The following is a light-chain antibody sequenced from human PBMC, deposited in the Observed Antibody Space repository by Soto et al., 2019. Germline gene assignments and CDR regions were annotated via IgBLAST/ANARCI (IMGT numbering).Light chain of an antibody. V-gene: IGKV3-20*01. CDR3: QQYRSSPRT. CDR1: QSVSSSY. Sequence: EIVLTQSPGTLSLSPGERATLSCRASQSVSSSYLAWYQQKPGQSPRLLIYGASSRATGIPDRFSGSGSGTDFTLIMSRLEREDFAVYYCQQYRSSPRTFGQGTKVQIK. CDR2: GAS. J-gene: IGKJ1*01.